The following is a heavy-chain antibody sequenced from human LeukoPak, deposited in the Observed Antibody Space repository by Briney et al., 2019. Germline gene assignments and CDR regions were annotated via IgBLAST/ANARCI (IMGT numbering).Heavy chain of an antibody. CDR3: ATERIAAAGTPMGY. CDR2: ISAYNGNT. D-gene: IGHD6-13*01. CDR1: GYTFTSYG. V-gene: IGHV1-18*01. J-gene: IGHJ4*02. Sequence: ASVKVSCKASGYTFTSYGISWVRQAPGQGLEWMGWISAYNGNTNYAQKLQGRVTMTEDTSTDTAYMELSSLRSEDTAVYYCATERIAAAGTPMGYWGQGTLVTVSS.